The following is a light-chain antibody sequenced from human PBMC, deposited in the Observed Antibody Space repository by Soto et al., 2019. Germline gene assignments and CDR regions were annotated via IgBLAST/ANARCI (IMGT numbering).Light chain of an antibody. Sequence: EVVLTQSPATMSLYPGEGATLSCRASQSVSTYLDWYQQKPGQAPRLLIFEASKRATGIPDRISGSGSGTDFTLTISSLEPDDFAVYYCQQRGHSPSTFGQGTKVEMK. CDR3: QQRGHSPST. J-gene: IGKJ1*01. CDR1: QSVSTY. CDR2: EAS. V-gene: IGKV3-11*01.